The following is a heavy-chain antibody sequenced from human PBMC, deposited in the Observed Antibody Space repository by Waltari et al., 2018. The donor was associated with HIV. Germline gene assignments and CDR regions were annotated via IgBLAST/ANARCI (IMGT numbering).Heavy chain of an antibody. Sequence: QQPLQASGPGLVKPLETRSLTCTISGGFISSSSTYWPCLRPSPGKGLEWIGSLFHSGSTYYSPSLRRRATISGDMSANRFSLKLTSATATDTAVYFCARHCLQKGWLPQLKYYYGMDVWGQGTTVIVSS. CDR3: ARHCLQKGWLPQLKYYYGMDV. V-gene: IGHV4-39*01. CDR2: LFHSGST. CDR1: GGFISSSSTY. D-gene: IGHD1-1*01. J-gene: IGHJ6*02.